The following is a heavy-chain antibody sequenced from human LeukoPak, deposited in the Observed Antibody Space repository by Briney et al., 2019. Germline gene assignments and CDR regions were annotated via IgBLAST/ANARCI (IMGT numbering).Heavy chain of an antibody. J-gene: IGHJ4*02. CDR3: ARESMSGGYFDY. Sequence: ASVKVSCKASGYTFTGYYMHWVRQAPGQGLEWMGRINPNTGGTNNAQKFQGRVTMTRDTSISTASMELSRLKSDDTAVYYCARESMSGGYFDYWSQGTLVTVSS. CDR1: GYTFTGYY. D-gene: IGHD2-15*01. V-gene: IGHV1-2*06. CDR2: INPNTGGT.